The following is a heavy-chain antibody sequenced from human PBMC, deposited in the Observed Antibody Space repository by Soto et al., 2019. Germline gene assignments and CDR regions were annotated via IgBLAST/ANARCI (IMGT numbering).Heavy chain of an antibody. Sequence: GGSLRLSCAASGFTFTNYAMSWVRQAPGKGLEWVSTISGSGGSTYYADSVKGRFTISRDNSKNTLSLQMNTLRAEDTAVYFCANNGGSAVANWFDPWGQGTLVTVSS. D-gene: IGHD2-8*01. CDR1: GFTFTNYA. CDR3: ANNGGSAVANWFDP. CDR2: ISGSGGST. J-gene: IGHJ5*02. V-gene: IGHV3-23*01.